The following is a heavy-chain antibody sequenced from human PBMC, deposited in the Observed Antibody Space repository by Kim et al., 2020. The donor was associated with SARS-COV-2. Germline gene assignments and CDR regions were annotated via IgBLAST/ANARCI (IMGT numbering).Heavy chain of an antibody. CDR2: MNPNSGNT. D-gene: IGHD3-22*01. CDR3: ARGKRWGYDSSGGDY. CDR1: GYTFTSYE. V-gene: IGHV1-8*02. Sequence: ASVKVSCKASGYTFTSYEINWVRQATGQGPEWMGWMNPNSGNTAYAQKFQGRVTMTRNSSISTAYMELSSLRSEDTAVYYCARGKRWGYDSSGGDYWGQGTLVTVSS. J-gene: IGHJ4*02.